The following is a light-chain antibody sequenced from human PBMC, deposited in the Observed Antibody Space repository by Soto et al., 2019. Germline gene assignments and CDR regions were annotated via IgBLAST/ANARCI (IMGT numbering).Light chain of an antibody. CDR1: SSDVGGYNY. Sequence: QSALTQPPSASGSPGQSVAISCTGTSSDVGGYNYVSWYQQHPGKAPKLMIYEVTKRPSGVPDRFSGSKSGNTASLTVSGLLAEDEADYYCSSHAGIKNVVFGGGTKLTVL. J-gene: IGLJ3*02. V-gene: IGLV2-8*01. CDR2: EVT. CDR3: SSHAGIKNVV.